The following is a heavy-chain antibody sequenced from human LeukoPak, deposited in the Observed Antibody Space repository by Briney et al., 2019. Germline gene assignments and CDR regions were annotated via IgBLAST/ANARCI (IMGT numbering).Heavy chain of an antibody. D-gene: IGHD3-22*01. Sequence: SETLSLTCTVSGGSISTTSYYWGWIRQPPGKGLEWIGSIYYSGSTYDNPSLKSRVTISVDTSKNQVSLKLMSVTAADTAVYYCARLLYDRSGYYYFDYWGQGTLVTVSS. CDR3: ARLLYDRSGYYYFDY. J-gene: IGHJ4*02. V-gene: IGHV4-39*01. CDR1: GGSISTTSYY. CDR2: IYYSGST.